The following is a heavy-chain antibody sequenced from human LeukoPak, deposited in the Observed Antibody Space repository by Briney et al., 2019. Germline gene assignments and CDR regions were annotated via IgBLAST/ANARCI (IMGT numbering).Heavy chain of an antibody. V-gene: IGHV3-64*04. CDR3: AKDRVQGSWYFDL. D-gene: IGHD3-10*01. CDR1: GFTFSSYA. CDR2: ISSNGGST. Sequence: PGGSLRLSCSASGFTFSSYAMHWVRQAPGKGLEYVSAISSNGGSTYYADSVKGRFTISRDNSKNTLYLHMNSLGADDTAVYYCAKDRVQGSWYFDLWGRGTLVTVSS. J-gene: IGHJ2*01.